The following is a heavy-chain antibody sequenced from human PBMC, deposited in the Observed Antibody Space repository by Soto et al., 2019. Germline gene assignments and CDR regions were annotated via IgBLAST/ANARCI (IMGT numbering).Heavy chain of an antibody. V-gene: IGHV1-46*01. CDR1: GYTFTSYY. CDR3: TRGFLTMVRPRGRYGLDV. Sequence: QAQLVQSGAEVKQPGASAKVSCKASGYTFTSYYMFWVRQAPGQGLEWMGVINTSGGSPTYAQKFQGRVTRTSDTSTSTVYMELSSLRPEDTAMYYGTRGFLTMVRPRGRYGLDVWGQGTTVSVSS. D-gene: IGHD3-10*01. CDR2: INTSGGSP. J-gene: IGHJ6*02.